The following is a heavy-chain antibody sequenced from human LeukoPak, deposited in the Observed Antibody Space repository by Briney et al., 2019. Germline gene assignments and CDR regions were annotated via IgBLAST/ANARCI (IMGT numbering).Heavy chain of an antibody. CDR1: GFTFSSYA. Sequence: GSLRLSCAAFGFTFSSYAMHWVRQAPGKGLEWVAMISYDGTDKYYTESMKGRFTISRDNSKNTLYLQMSSLRPADTAVYYCAREASGSTPDYWGQGTLVTVSS. CDR3: AREASGSTPDY. J-gene: IGHJ4*02. D-gene: IGHD6-19*01. V-gene: IGHV3-30*04. CDR2: ISYDGTDK.